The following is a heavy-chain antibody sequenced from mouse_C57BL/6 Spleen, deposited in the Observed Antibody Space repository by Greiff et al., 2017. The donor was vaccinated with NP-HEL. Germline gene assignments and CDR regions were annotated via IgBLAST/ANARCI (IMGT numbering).Heavy chain of an antibody. CDR3: ARGACDFGGGGAWFAY. Sequence: QVQLQQPGTELVKPGASVKLSCKASGYTFTSYWMHWVKQRPGQGLEWIGNINPSNGGTNYNEKFKSKATLTVDKSSSTAYMQLSSLTSEDSAVYYGARGACDFGGGGAWFAYWGQGTLVTVSA. J-gene: IGHJ3*01. V-gene: IGHV1-53*01. CDR1: GYTFTSYW. D-gene: IGHD2-4*01. CDR2: INPSNGGT.